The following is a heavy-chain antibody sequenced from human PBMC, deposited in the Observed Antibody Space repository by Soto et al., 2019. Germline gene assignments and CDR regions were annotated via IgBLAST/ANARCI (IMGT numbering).Heavy chain of an antibody. J-gene: IGHJ4*02. CDR3: VKDDGGYPSTAPH. CDR1: GITISNYP. V-gene: IGHV3-23*01. CDR2: ISGSGDRT. D-gene: IGHD3-22*01. Sequence: EVQLLESGGGLVQPGGSLRLSYAASGITISNYPMSWVRQAPGKGQDWVSGISGSGDRTYYGDSAKGRFTISKDISKNSLSLQLDSLGVEDTAVYFCVKDDGGYPSTAPHWGQGTLVTVSS.